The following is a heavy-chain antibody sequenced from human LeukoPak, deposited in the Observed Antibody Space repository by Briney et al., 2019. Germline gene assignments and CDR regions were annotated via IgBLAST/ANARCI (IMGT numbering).Heavy chain of an antibody. Sequence: GGSLRLSCAASGFTFCSYSMSWVLQAPGKGLECVSDISSSSSTIYYADSVKGRFTISRDNAKNSLYLQMNSLRAEDTAVYYCARGNGDYEKVFDYWGQGTLVTVSS. D-gene: IGHD4-17*01. CDR2: ISSSSSTI. J-gene: IGHJ4*02. V-gene: IGHV3-48*01. CDR1: GFTFCSYS. CDR3: ARGNGDYEKVFDY.